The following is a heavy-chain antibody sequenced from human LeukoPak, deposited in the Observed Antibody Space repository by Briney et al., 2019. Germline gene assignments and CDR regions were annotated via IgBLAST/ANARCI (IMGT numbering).Heavy chain of an antibody. J-gene: IGHJ4*02. D-gene: IGHD3-10*01. CDR2: IKSKTDGGTT. CDR3: TTRGSDSGCPFF. V-gene: IGHV3-15*01. Sequence: PGGSLRLSCAASGFTFSNAWMVWVRQAPGQGLEWVGRIKSKTDGGTTDYAAPVKGRFTISRDDSKNTLYLEMNSLKTEDTAVYYCTTRGSDSGCPFFWGQGTLVTVSS. CDR1: GFTFSNAW.